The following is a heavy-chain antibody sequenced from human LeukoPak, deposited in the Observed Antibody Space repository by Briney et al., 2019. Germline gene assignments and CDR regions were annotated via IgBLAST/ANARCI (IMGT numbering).Heavy chain of an antibody. D-gene: IGHD2/OR15-2a*01. CDR2: ISYDGSNK. Sequence: GGSLRLSCAASGFTFSSYAMHWVRQAPGKGLEWVAVISYDGSNKYYADSVKGRFTISRDNSKNTLYLQMNSLRAEDTAVYYCAREGPRGNSQFDYWGQGTLVTVSS. CDR1: GFTFSSYA. CDR3: AREGPRGNSQFDY. V-gene: IGHV3-30-3*01. J-gene: IGHJ4*02.